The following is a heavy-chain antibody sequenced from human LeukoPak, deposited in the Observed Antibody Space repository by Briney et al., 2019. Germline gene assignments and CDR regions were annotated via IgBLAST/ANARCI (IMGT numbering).Heavy chain of an antibody. Sequence: GGSLRLSCAASGFTFGSYALSWVRQPPGKGLEWVAAISGSGGSTYYADSVKGRFTISRDNSKNTLYLRMNSLRAEDTAVYYCAKGSGSGWYRNWFDPWGQGTLVTVSS. CDR1: GFTFGSYA. J-gene: IGHJ5*02. CDR2: ISGSGGST. V-gene: IGHV3-23*01. D-gene: IGHD6-19*01. CDR3: AKGSGSGWYRNWFDP.